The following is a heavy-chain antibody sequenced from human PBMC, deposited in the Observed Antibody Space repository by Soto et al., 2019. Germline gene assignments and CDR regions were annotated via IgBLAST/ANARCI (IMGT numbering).Heavy chain of an antibody. CDR3: AREAGTRYCSGASCNLNWYFDL. D-gene: IGHD2-15*01. J-gene: IGHJ2*01. Sequence: QVQLQESGPGLVKPSQTLSLTCTVSGGSISSGGYYWSWIRQHPGKGLEWIGYIYYSGSTYYNPSLKSRVTISVDTSKNQFSLKLSSVTAADTAVYYCAREAGTRYCSGASCNLNWYFDLWGRGTLVTVSS. CDR2: IYYSGST. V-gene: IGHV4-31*03. CDR1: GGSISSGGYY.